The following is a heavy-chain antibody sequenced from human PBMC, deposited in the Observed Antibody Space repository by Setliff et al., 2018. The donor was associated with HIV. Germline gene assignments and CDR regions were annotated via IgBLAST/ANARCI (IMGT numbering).Heavy chain of an antibody. Sequence: SETLSLTCTVSGGSIKSSSYYWGWIRQPPGKGLEWIGSIYYSGNTYYNPSLKSRVTISEDTSRNQFSLRLSSVTAADTAVYYCARRERYYDRGRRSHYYIDVWARGATVTVSS. CDR1: GGSIKSSSYY. D-gene: IGHD3-9*01. V-gene: IGHV4-39*07. J-gene: IGHJ6*03. CDR2: IYYSGNT. CDR3: ARRERYYDRGRRSHYYIDV.